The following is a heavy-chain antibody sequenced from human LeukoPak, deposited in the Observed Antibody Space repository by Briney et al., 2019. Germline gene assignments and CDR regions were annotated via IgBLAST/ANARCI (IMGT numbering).Heavy chain of an antibody. J-gene: IGHJ4*02. CDR3: ASPGRRATITY. V-gene: IGHV4-34*01. CDR1: GGSFSGYY. Sequence: SETLSLTCAVYGGSFSGYYWSWIRQPPGKGLEWIGEINHSGSTNYNPFLKSRVTISVDTSKNQFSLKMSSVTGADTAVYYWASPGRRATITYWGQGTLVTVSS. D-gene: IGHD5-24*01. CDR2: INHSGST.